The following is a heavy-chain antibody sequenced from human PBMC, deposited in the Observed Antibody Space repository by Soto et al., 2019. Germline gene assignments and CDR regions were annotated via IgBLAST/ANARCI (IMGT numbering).Heavy chain of an antibody. CDR3: AKIYGSSAYYPDY. CDR1: GVTFSSYA. D-gene: IGHD3-22*01. Sequence: GSLRLSCAASGVTFSSYAMSWVLQAPGSGLECVSAISAGGGSTYYADSVKGRFTISRDNSKNTLYLQMNSLRAEDTAVYYCAKIYGSSAYYPDYWGQGTMVTVSS. J-gene: IGHJ4*02. V-gene: IGHV3-23*01. CDR2: ISAGGGST.